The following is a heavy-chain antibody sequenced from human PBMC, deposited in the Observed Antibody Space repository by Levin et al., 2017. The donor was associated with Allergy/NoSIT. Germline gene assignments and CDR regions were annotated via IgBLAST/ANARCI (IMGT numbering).Heavy chain of an antibody. J-gene: IGHJ5*02. CDR1: GGTFSSYA. D-gene: IGHD3-16*01. Sequence: SVKVSCKASGGTFSSYAISWVRQAPGQGLEWMGEIIPIFGTANYAQKFQGRVTITADESTSTAYMELSSLRSEDTAVYYSASDGFVKSDTWFDPWGQGTLVTVSS. CDR2: IIPIFGTA. V-gene: IGHV1-69*13. CDR3: ASDGFVKSDTWFDP.